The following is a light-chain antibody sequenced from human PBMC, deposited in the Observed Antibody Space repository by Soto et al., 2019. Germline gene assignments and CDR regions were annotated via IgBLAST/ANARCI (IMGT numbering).Light chain of an antibody. J-gene: IGKJ4*01. CDR1: QVITNY. Sequence: DIQMTQSPSSLSASVGDRVTITCRASQVITNYLAWYQQKPGKVPKLLIYAASTLQSGVPSRFSGSGSGTDFTLNINTLQPVDVTTYYCQRYNRAPLTFGGGTKVENK. V-gene: IGKV1-27*01. CDR2: AAS. CDR3: QRYNRAPLT.